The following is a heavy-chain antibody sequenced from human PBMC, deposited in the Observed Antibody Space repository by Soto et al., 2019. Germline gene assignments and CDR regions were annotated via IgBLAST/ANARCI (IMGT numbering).Heavy chain of an antibody. D-gene: IGHD1-26*01. CDR1: GFTLGDYS. Sequence: EVQLVESGGGLVQPGGSLRLSCVVSGFTLGDYSRNWVRQAPGKGLEWVSYISDSGSHMYYADSVKGRFTISRDTAKNSLYLRMNSLRAEDTAVFYCAPQGVGATGYLYWGQGTLVTVSP. CDR2: ISDSGSHM. V-gene: IGHV3-48*01. CDR3: APQGVGATGYLY. J-gene: IGHJ4*02.